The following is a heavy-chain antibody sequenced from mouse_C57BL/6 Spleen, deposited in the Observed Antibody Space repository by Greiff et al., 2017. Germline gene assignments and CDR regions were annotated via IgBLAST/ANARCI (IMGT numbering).Heavy chain of an antibody. CDR2: INYDGSST. J-gene: IGHJ3*01. Sequence: EVQVVESEGGLVQPGSSMKLSCTASGFTFSDYYMAWVRQVPEKGLEWVANINYDGSSTYYLDSLKSRFIISRDNAKNILYLQMSSLKSEDTATYYCAREGSTMVGGFAYWGQGTLVTVSA. CDR1: GFTFSDYY. D-gene: IGHD2-2*01. V-gene: IGHV5-16*01. CDR3: AREGSTMVGGFAY.